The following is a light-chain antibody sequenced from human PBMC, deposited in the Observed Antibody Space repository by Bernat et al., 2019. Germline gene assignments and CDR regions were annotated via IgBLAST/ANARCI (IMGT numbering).Light chain of an antibody. CDR2: PSS. CDR3: QLTSTVPLT. J-gene: IGKJ4*01. V-gene: IGKV1D-12*01. Sequence: DIQMTQSPSSVSASVGDTVTITCRASQGIGSSLAWYQHKPGKSPNLLIFPSSNLRSGVPSRFSGSGSGADFTLTISSLQPEDFATYYCQLTSTVPLTFGGGTTVEIK. CDR1: QGIGSS.